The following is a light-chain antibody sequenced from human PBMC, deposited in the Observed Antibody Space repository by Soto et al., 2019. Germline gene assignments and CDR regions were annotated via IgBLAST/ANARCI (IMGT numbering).Light chain of an antibody. CDR2: DAS. CDR3: QQYKSYSWT. V-gene: IGKV1-5*01. Sequence: DIQMTQSPSTLSASIGDRVSITCRASQSISTYVAWYQQKPGKAPRLLIYDASSLESGVPSRFSGSGSGTEFTLTISSLQPDDFATYYCQQYKSYSWTFGQGTKVDIK. CDR1: QSISTY. J-gene: IGKJ1*01.